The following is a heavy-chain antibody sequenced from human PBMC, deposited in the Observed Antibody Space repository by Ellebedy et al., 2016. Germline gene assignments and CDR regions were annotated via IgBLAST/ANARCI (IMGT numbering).Heavy chain of an antibody. CDR2: ISPNSGGT. J-gene: IGHJ4*02. CDR3: ATDPLDY. Sequence: ASVKVSXKASGYTVTDYYIHWVRQAPGQGLEWMGWISPNSGGTNYAQKFQGRVTMTRDTSTNTAYMELRRLGSDDTAFYYCATDPLDYWGQGTLVTVSS. V-gene: IGHV1-2*02. CDR1: GYTVTDYY.